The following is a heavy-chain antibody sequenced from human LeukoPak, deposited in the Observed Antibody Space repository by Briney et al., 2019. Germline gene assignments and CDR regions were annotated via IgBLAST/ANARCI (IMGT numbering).Heavy chain of an antibody. Sequence: GGSLRLSCAASGFTFNTYALSWVRRAPGKGLEWVSAISASDDAIYYADSVKGRFTISRDNARNSVYLHMDSLRVEDTAVYCCARAPLEIVAIDYWGQGTLVPVSS. CDR2: ISASDDAI. CDR3: ARAPLEIVAIDY. V-gene: IGHV3-23*01. D-gene: IGHD5-12*01. CDR1: GFTFNTYA. J-gene: IGHJ4*02.